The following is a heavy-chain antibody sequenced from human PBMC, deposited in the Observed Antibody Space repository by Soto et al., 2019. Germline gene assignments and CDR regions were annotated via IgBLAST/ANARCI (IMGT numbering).Heavy chain of an antibody. J-gene: IGHJ6*02. CDR3: AREDRDRQAAIVTAAIDGMDV. CDR2: IIPIFGIA. D-gene: IGHD2-2*01. Sequence: QVQLVQSGAEVKKPGSSVKVSCKASGGTFSRYSITWVRQAPGHGLEWIGRIIPIFGIASYAQKFQGRVTITADESTSTAYMDLSRLRSDSTAVYYCAREDRDRQAAIVTAAIDGMDVWVQGTTVTVSS. V-gene: IGHV1-69*08. CDR1: GGTFSRYS.